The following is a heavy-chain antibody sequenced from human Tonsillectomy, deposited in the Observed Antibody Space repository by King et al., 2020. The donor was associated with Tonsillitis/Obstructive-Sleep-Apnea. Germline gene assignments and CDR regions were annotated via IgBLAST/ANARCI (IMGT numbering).Heavy chain of an antibody. CDR3: TAGVGFSDFDH. CDR2: IKSKTDGGTT. D-gene: IGHD3-10*01. Sequence: VQLGEYGGGLCKPGGSLRLSCAASGFTFSDDWVSGVRQAQGQGREWGGSIKSKTDGGTTDYAAPVKARFTISRDDSKTTWYLQMNSLKIDDTAVYYSTAGVGFSDFDHWGHGTQVTVSS. V-gene: IGHV3-15*01. CDR1: GFTFSDDW. J-gene: IGHJ4*01.